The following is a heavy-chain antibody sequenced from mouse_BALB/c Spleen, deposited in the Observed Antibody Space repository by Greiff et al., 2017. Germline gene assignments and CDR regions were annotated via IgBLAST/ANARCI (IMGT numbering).Heavy chain of an antibody. CDR3: ARVGYRYAMDY. J-gene: IGHJ4*01. V-gene: IGHV5-6-5*01. CDR2: ISSGGST. Sequence: EVKLVESGGGLVKPGGSLKLSCAASGFTFSSYAMSWVRQTPEKRLEWVASISSGGSTYYPDSVKGRFTISRDNARNILYLQMSSLRSEDTAMYYCARVGYRYAMDYWGQGTSVTVSS. CDR1: GFTFSSYA.